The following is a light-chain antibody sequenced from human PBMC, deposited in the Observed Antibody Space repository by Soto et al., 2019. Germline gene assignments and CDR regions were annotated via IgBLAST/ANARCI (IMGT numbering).Light chain of an antibody. CDR2: LNSDGSH. J-gene: IGLJ3*02. CDR3: QTWGTGIRV. Sequence: QPVLTQSPSASASLGASVKLTCTLSSGHSSCAIAWHQQQPEKGHRYLMKLNSDGSHRKGDGIPDRCSGSSSGAERYLTISSLQSEDEAYYCCQTWGTGIRVFGGGTKLTVL. V-gene: IGLV4-69*01. CDR1: SGHSSCA.